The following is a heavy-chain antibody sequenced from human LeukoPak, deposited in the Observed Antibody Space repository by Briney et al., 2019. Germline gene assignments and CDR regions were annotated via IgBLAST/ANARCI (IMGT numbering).Heavy chain of an antibody. CDR2: IIPIFGTA. CDR3: ARVGTILRWFDP. CDR1: GGTFSSYA. Sequence: SVKVSCKASGGTFSSYAISWVRQAPGQGLEWMGGIIPIFGTANYAQKFQGRVTITADESTSTAYMELSSLRFDDTAVYCCARVGTILRWFDPWGQGTLVTVSS. D-gene: IGHD3-9*01. V-gene: IGHV1-69*13. J-gene: IGHJ5*02.